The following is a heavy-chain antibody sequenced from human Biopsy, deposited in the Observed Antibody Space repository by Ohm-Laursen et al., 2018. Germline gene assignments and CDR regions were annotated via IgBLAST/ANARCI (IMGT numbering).Heavy chain of an antibody. CDR3: VRGVDYYDPYHYYALDV. Sequence: SDTLSLTCTVSGGSMIHYYWNWIRQSPGKGLEWIAYIYSSGITNYNPSLKSRVTISVDTSKNQFSLKVRSVAAADTAVYYCVRGVDYYDPYHYYALDVWGQGTTVTVSS. J-gene: IGHJ6*02. D-gene: IGHD3-22*01. V-gene: IGHV4-59*12. CDR1: GGSMIHYY. CDR2: IYSSGIT.